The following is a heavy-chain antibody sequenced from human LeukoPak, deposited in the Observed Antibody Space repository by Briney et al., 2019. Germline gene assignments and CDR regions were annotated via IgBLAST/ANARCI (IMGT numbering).Heavy chain of an antibody. Sequence: AGGSLILSCAASGFTFNDYAMHWVRPGPGKGLEWVSGTSWNSGSIGYADSVKGRFTISRDNARNSLYLQMNSLRDEDTALYYCAKASFPAAIIGWFDPWGQGTLVTVSS. J-gene: IGHJ5*02. CDR2: TSWNSGSI. CDR1: GFTFNDYA. V-gene: IGHV3-9*01. CDR3: AKASFPAAIIGWFDP. D-gene: IGHD2-2*02.